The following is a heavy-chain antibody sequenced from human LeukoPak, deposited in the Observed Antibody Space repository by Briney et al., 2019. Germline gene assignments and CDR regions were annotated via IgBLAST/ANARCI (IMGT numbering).Heavy chain of an antibody. D-gene: IGHD5-18*01. CDR1: GGSFSGYY. V-gene: IGHV4-34*01. Sequence: PSETLSLTCAVYGGSFSGYYWSWIRQPPGKGLEWIGEINHSGSTNYNPSLKSRVTISVDTSKNQFSLKLSSVTAADTAVYYCAGYVDTAMVTNYFDYWGQGTLVTVSS. CDR3: AGYVDTAMVTNYFDY. CDR2: INHSGST. J-gene: IGHJ4*02.